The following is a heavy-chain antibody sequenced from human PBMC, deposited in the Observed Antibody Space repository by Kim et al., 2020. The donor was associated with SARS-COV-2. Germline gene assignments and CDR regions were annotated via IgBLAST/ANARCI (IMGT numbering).Heavy chain of an antibody. CDR3: AKVPYDYVWGSYRYEYYFDY. D-gene: IGHD3-16*02. Sequence: RFTISRYNSKNTLYLQMNSLRAEDTAVYYCAKVPYDYVWGSYRYEYYFDYWGQGTLVTVSS. V-gene: IGHV3-23*01. J-gene: IGHJ4*02.